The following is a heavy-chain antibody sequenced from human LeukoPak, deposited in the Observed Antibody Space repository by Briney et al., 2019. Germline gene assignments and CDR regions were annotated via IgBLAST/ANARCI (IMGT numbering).Heavy chain of an antibody. Sequence: SETLSLTCTVSGGSISSYYWSWIRQPAGKGLEWIGRIYTSGSTNYNPSLKSRVTMSVDTSKNQFSLKLSSVTAADTAVYYCARGLGIAVAAHNWFDPWGQGTLVTVSS. CDR2: IYTSGST. D-gene: IGHD6-19*01. CDR3: ARGLGIAVAAHNWFDP. V-gene: IGHV4-4*07. CDR1: GGSISSYY. J-gene: IGHJ5*02.